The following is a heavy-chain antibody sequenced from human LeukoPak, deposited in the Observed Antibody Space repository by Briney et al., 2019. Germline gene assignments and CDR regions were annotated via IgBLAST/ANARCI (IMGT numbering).Heavy chain of an antibody. D-gene: IGHD4-23*01. CDR2: INHSGST. CDR3: AFLGPSTVVTEGNY. Sequence: SETVSLTCAVYGGSFSGYYWSWIRQPPGKGLEWIGEINHSGSTNYNPSLKSRVTISVDTSKNQFSLKLSSVTTADTAVYYCAFLGPSTVVTEGNYWGQGTLVTVSS. CDR1: GGSFSGYY. J-gene: IGHJ4*02. V-gene: IGHV4-34*01.